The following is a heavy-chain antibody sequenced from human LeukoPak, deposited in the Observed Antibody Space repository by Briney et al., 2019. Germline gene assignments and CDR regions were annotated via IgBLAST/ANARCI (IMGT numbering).Heavy chain of an antibody. CDR1: GYTFTSYD. CDR3: ARGHPGIAAAGTGVDY. J-gene: IGHJ4*02. D-gene: IGHD6-13*01. V-gene: IGHV1-8*03. CDR2: MNPNSGNT. Sequence: ASVKVSCKASGYTFTSYDINWVRQATGQGLEWMGWMNPNSGNTGYAQKFQGGVTITRNTSISTAYMELSSLRSEDTAVYYCARGHPGIAAAGTGVDYWGQGTLVTVSS.